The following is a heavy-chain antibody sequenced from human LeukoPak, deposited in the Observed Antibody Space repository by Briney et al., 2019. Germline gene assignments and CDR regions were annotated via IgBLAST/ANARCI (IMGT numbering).Heavy chain of an antibody. CDR2: ISYDGSNK. CDR1: GFTFSSYG. CDR3: ANMRGSGWYRPTAPFSY. D-gene: IGHD6-19*01. Sequence: GGSLRLSCAASGFTFSSYGMHWVRQAPGKGLEWVAVISYDGSNKYYADSVKGRFTISRDNSKNTLYLQMNSLRAEDTAVYYCANMRGSGWYRPTAPFSYWGQGTLVTVSS. J-gene: IGHJ4*02. V-gene: IGHV3-30*18.